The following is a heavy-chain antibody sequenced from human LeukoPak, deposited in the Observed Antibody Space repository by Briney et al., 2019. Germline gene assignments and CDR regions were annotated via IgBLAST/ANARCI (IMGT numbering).Heavy chain of an antibody. CDR2: IYYSGST. J-gene: IGHJ3*02. Sequence: KPSETLSLTCTVSGGSISGYYWSWIRQPPGKGLEWSGYIYYSGSTNYNPSLKSRVTISVHTSKNQFSLKLSSVTAADTAVYYCAREHYDILTGLYIDAFDIWGPGTRVTVSS. V-gene: IGHV4-59*01. CDR1: GGSISGYY. D-gene: IGHD3-9*01. CDR3: AREHYDILTGLYIDAFDI.